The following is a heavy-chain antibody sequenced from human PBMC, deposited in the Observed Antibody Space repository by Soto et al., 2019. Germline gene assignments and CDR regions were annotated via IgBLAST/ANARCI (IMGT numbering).Heavy chain of an antibody. CDR1: GGSISSGGYS. V-gene: IGHV4-30-2*01. CDR2: IYHSGST. Sequence: SETLSLTCAVSGGSISSGGYSWSWIRQPPGKGLEWIGYIYHSGSTYYNPSLKSRVTISVDMSKNQFSLKLSSVTAADTAVYYCARLYGWAPDYWGQGTLVTVSS. CDR3: ARLYGWAPDY. J-gene: IGHJ4*02. D-gene: IGHD4-17*01.